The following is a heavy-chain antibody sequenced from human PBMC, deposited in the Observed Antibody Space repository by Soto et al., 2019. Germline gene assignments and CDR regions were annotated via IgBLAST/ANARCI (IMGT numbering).Heavy chain of an antibody. CDR1: GGSFSGYY. J-gene: IGHJ4*02. CDR3: ARGRGIFGEVTTVDS. CDR2: INDSGST. D-gene: IGHD3-3*01. V-gene: IGHV4-34*04. Sequence: QVQLQPWGAGLLKPSETLSLTCAVYGGSFSGYYWSWIRQPPGKGLEWIGEINDSGSTKNHPPLKSRATISVNTSTNQSSMHLRSVTAADTAVYYCARGRGIFGEVTTVDSLDQGTLVTVS.